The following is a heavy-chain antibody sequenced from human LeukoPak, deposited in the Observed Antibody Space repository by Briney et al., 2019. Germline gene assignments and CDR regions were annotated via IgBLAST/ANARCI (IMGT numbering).Heavy chain of an antibody. Sequence: SETLSLTCTVSGGSISSYYWSWIRQPPGKGLEWIGYIYYSGSTYYNPSLKSRVTISVDTSKNQFSLKLSSVTAADTAVYYCARDYMGNIAVAFGYWGQGTLVTVSS. D-gene: IGHD6-19*01. J-gene: IGHJ4*02. V-gene: IGHV4-59*12. CDR1: GGSISSYY. CDR2: IYYSGST. CDR3: ARDYMGNIAVAFGY.